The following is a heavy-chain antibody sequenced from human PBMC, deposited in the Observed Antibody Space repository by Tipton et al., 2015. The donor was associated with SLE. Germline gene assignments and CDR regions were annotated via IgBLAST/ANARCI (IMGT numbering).Heavy chain of an antibody. CDR3: VRERKCVVRFRELVAPDL. CDR1: GFSVNYSY. Sequence: LRLSCAASGFSVNYSYMTWVRQAPGKGLEWIGEINHTGGTNYNPSLESRVTMSVDTSKNQFSLKLSSVTAADTAMYYCVRERKCVVRFRELVAPDLWGQGTAITVSS. V-gene: IGHV4-34*01. J-gene: IGHJ3*01. D-gene: IGHD1-26*01. CDR2: INHTGGT.